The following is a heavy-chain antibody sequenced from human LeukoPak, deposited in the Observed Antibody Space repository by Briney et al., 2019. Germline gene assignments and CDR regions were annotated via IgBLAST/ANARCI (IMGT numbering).Heavy chain of an antibody. CDR3: ARGPRYSFY. CDR1: GFTFSDYA. J-gene: IGHJ4*02. D-gene: IGHD6-13*01. V-gene: IGHV3-23*01. Sequence: GGSLRLSCAASGFTFSDYALSWVRQAPGKGLEWVSAVSGNDATTFYADSVKGRFTISRDQANNTLYLQMNTLRDEDTAVYYCARGPRYSFYWGQGTLVSVSS. CDR2: VSGNDATT.